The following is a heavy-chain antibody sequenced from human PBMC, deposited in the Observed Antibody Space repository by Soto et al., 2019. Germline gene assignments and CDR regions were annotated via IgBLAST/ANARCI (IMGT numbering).Heavy chain of an antibody. CDR2: INPHGGST. CDR3: ARHVEVAASSDY. D-gene: IGHD6-6*01. Sequence: ASVKVSCKAPGDTFTSYYLNWVRQAPGQGLEWMGVINPHGGSTKYAQKFQGRITMTRDTSRSTVYMELSSLRSDDTAMYYCARHVEVAASSDYWGQGTLVTVSS. CDR1: GDTFTSYY. J-gene: IGHJ4*02. V-gene: IGHV1-46*01.